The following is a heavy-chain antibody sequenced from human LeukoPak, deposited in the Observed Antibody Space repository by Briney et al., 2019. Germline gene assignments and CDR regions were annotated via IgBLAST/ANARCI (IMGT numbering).Heavy chain of an antibody. CDR2: IWYDGSNK. Sequence: GGSLRLSCAASGFTFSSYGMHWVRQAPGKGLEWVAVIWYDGSNKYYADSVKGRFTISRDNSKNTLYLQMNSLRAEDTAVYYCAREINTDILTGYGTWYYFDYWGQGTLVTVSS. CDR1: GFTFSSYG. J-gene: IGHJ4*02. V-gene: IGHV3-33*08. D-gene: IGHD3-9*01. CDR3: AREINTDILTGYGTWYYFDY.